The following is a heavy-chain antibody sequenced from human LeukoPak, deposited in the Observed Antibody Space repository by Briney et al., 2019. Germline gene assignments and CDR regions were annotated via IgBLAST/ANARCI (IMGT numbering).Heavy chain of an antibody. D-gene: IGHD1-26*01. J-gene: IGHJ4*02. CDR2: INPNSGNT. CDR3: ARGTAWELLGD. V-gene: IGHV1-8*03. Sequence: ASVKVSCKASGYTFTGYYMHWVRQAPGQGLEWMGWINPNSGNTGYAQKFQGRVTITRNTSISTAYMELSSLRSEDTAVYYCARGTAWELLGDWGQGTLVTVSS. CDR1: GYTFTGYY.